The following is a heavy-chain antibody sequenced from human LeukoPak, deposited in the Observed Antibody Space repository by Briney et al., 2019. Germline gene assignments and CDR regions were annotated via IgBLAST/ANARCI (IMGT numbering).Heavy chain of an antibody. CDR3: ARLTTITIIFDY. D-gene: IGHD5-12*01. J-gene: IGHJ4*02. Sequence: SETLSLTCTVSGGSISSSSYYWGWIRQPPGKGLEWIGSIYYSGSTYYNPSLRSRVTISVDTSKNQFSLKLSSVTAADTAVYYCARLTTITIIFDYWGQGTLVTVSS. CDR2: IYYSGST. V-gene: IGHV4-39*01. CDR1: GGSISSSSYY.